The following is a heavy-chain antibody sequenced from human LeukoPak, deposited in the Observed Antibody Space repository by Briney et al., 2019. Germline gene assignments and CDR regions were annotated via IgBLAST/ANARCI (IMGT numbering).Heavy chain of an antibody. CDR3: AREDIVVFYGMDV. J-gene: IGHJ6*02. V-gene: IGHV4-59*01. D-gene: IGHD2-21*01. CDR2: ISSTGST. Sequence: SETLSLTCTVSGGSISSYYWSWIRQPPGKGLEWIGYISSTGSTNYNPSLKSRVTMSLDTSKNQFSLKLSSVTAADTAVYYCAREDIVVFYGMDVWGQGTTVTVSS. CDR1: GGSISSYY.